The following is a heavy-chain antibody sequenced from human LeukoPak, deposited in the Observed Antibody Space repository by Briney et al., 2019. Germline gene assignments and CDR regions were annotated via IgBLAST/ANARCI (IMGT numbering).Heavy chain of an antibody. CDR1: GYNYNTYS. J-gene: IGHJ6*03. V-gene: IGHV1-18*01. CDR2: ISAYNGNT. Sequence: ASVKVSCKAAGYNYNTYSIAWVRQAPGEGLEWMGWISAYNGNTNYAQNFQDRVTMTVDTSTSTGYMELRSLASDDTAVYYCASRQLERQAHYYMDVWGKGTTVFVSS. D-gene: IGHD1-1*01. CDR3: ASRQLERQAHYYMDV.